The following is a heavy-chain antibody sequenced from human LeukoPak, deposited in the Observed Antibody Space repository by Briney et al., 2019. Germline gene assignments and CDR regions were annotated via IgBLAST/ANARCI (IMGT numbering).Heavy chain of an antibody. CDR1: GFTFSSYG. Sequence: GGSLRLSCAASGFTFSSYGMHWVRQAPGKGLEWVAVISYDGSNKYYADSVKGRFTISRDNSKNTLYLQMNSLRAEDTAVYYCAREGNYYDMDVWGQGTTVTVSS. J-gene: IGHJ6*02. CDR2: ISYDGSNK. V-gene: IGHV3-30*03. CDR3: AREGNYYDMDV.